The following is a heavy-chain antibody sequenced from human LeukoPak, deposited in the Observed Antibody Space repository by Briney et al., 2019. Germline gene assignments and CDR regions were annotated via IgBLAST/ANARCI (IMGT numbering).Heavy chain of an antibody. D-gene: IGHD3-16*01. V-gene: IGHV3-23*01. Sequence: GGSLRLSCAASGFTFSSSWMHWVRQAPGKGLEWVSTVSGSGDFTYYADSVKGRFTISRDNSKNTLYLQMNSLRAEDTAVYYCAKDPPLFGGDYWGQGTLVTVSS. J-gene: IGHJ4*02. CDR1: GFTFSSSW. CDR3: AKDPPLFGGDY. CDR2: VSGSGDFT.